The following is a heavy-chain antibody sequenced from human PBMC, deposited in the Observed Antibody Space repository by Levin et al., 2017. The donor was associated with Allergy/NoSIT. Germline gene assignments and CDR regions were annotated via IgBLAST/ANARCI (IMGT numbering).Heavy chain of an antibody. D-gene: IGHD4-17*01. CDR2: IYSGGST. J-gene: IGHJ3*02. V-gene: IGHV3-53*01. CDR1: GFTVSSNY. Sequence: ASVKVSCAASGFTVSSNYMSWVRQAPGKGLEWVSVIYSGGSTYYADSVKGRFTISRDNSKNTLYLQMNSLRAEDTAVYYCATTSYGDYPYDAFDIWGQGTMVTVSS. CDR3: ATTSYGDYPYDAFDI.